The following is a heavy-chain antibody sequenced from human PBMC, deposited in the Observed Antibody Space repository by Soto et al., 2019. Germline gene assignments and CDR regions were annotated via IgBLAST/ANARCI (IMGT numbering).Heavy chain of an antibody. V-gene: IGHV3-74*01. Sequence: VQLVESGGGLLQPGGSLRLSCTASGFTFSTYWMHWVRQAPGKGLVWVSRINGDGSTTAYADSVKGRFTIARDNAKNTLYLQVNSLRDEDTAVYYCARGLRNYYGVDVWGQGTTVTVSS. CDR2: INGDGSTT. J-gene: IGHJ6*02. CDR3: ARGLRNYYGVDV. CDR1: GFTFSTYW.